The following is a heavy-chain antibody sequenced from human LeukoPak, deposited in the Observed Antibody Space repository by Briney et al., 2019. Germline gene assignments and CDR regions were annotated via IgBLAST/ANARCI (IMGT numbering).Heavy chain of an antibody. CDR2: ISGSGGGT. CDR3: AKGDYDFWSGYYIN. V-gene: IGHV3-23*01. J-gene: IGHJ4*02. D-gene: IGHD3-3*01. Sequence: GGSLRLSCAASGFTFSNYAMNWVRQAPGKGLEWVSAISGSGGGTYYADSVKGRFTISRDNSKNTLYLQMNSLTAEDTAVYYCAKGDYDFWSGYYINWGQGTLVTVSS. CDR1: GFTFSNYA.